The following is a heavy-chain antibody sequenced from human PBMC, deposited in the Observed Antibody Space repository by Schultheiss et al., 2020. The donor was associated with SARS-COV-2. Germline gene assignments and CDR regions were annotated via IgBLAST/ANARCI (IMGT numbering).Heavy chain of an antibody. V-gene: IGHV4-38-2*02. J-gene: IGHJ6*02. CDR1: GYSISSGYY. D-gene: IGHD6-19*01. Sequence: SQTLSLTCAVSGYSISSGYYWGWIRQPPGKGLEWIGSIYHSGSTNYNPSLKSRVTISVDTSKNQVSLKVRSVTAADTAVYYCARDYSSGSRYYYGMDVWGQGTTVTVSS. CDR2: IYHSGST. CDR3: ARDYSSGSRYYYGMDV.